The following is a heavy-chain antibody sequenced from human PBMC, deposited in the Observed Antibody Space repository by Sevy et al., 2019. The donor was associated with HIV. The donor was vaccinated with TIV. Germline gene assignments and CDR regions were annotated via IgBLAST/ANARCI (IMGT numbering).Heavy chain of an antibody. CDR1: GFTFSNAW. Sequence: GGSLRLSCAASGFTFSNAWMSWVRQAPGKGLEWVGRIKSKSEGGTRDFAAPVKGRFAISRDDSKSTLYLQMDGLKTEDTAVYYCAAGVGASDFDYWGQGILVTVSS. CDR3: AAGVGASDFDY. D-gene: IGHD1-26*01. J-gene: IGHJ4*02. CDR2: IKSKSEGGTR. V-gene: IGHV3-15*01.